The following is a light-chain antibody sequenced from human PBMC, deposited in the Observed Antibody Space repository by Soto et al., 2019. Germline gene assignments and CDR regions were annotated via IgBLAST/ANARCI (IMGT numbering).Light chain of an antibody. CDR2: VGTGGIVG. CDR3: GADHGSGSNFLVV. Sequence: QSVLTQPPSASASLGASVTLTCTLSSGYSNYKVDWYQQRPGKGPRFVMRVGTGGIVGSKGDGIPDRFSVLGSGLNRYLTIKNIQEEDEGEYHCGADHGSGSNFLVVFGGGTKLTVL. V-gene: IGLV9-49*01. J-gene: IGLJ2*01. CDR1: SGYSNYK.